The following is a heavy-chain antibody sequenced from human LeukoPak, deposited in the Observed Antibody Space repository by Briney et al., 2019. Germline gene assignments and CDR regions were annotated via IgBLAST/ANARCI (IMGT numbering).Heavy chain of an antibody. CDR3: ARAAGITIFGVVIPNWFDP. J-gene: IGHJ5*02. V-gene: IGHV4-34*01. CDR2: INHSGST. CDR1: GGSFSGYY. D-gene: IGHD3-3*01. Sequence: SETLSLTCAVYGGSFSGYYWSWIRQPPGKGLEWIGEINHSGSTNYNPSLKSRVTMSVDTSKNQFSLKLSSVTAADTAVYYCARAAGITIFGVVIPNWFDPWGQETLVTAS.